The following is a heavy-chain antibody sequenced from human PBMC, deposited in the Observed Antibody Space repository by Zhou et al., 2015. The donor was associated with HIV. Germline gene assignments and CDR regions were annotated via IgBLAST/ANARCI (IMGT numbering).Heavy chain of an antibody. CDR3: ARGVVAAGYYYYYYMDV. D-gene: IGHD2-15*01. CDR2: IIPIFGTA. Sequence: QVQLVQSGAEVKKPGSSVKVSCKASGGTFSSYAISWVRQAPGQGLEWMGGIIPIFGTANYAQKFQGRVTITADESTSTAYMELSSLRSEDTAVYYCARGVVAAGYYYYYYMDVWGKGTTVTVSS. CDR1: GGTFSSYA. J-gene: IGHJ6*03. V-gene: IGHV1-69*01.